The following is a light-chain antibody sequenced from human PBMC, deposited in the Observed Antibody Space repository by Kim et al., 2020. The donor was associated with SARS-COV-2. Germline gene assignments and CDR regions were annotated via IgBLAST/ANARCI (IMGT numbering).Light chain of an antibody. CDR2: KAS. Sequence: SASVGDRHTITCRASQSISSWLAWYQQKPGKAPKLLIYKASNLESGVPSRFSGSGSGTEFTLSISSLQSDDSATYYCQQYSRYPHTFGQGTKLEI. CDR3: QQYSRYPHT. V-gene: IGKV1-5*03. CDR1: QSISSW. J-gene: IGKJ2*01.